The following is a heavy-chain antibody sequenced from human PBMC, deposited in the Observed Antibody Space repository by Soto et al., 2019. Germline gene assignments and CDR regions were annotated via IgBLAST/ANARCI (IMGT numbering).Heavy chain of an antibody. V-gene: IGHV4-4*07. CDR2: IYTSGST. Sequence: SETLSLTCTVSGGSISSYYWSWIRQPAGKGLEWIGRIYTSGSTNYNPSLKSRVTMSVGTSKNQFSLKLSSVTAADTAVYYCARNYGSGSYYIDNWFDPWGQGTLVTVSS. D-gene: IGHD3-10*01. CDR3: ARNYGSGSYYIDNWFDP. J-gene: IGHJ5*02. CDR1: GGSISSYY.